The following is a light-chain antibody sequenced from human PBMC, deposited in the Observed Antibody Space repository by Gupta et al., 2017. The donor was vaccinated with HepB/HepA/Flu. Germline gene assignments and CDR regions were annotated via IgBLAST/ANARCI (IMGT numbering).Light chain of an antibody. CDR1: QGISSY. V-gene: IGKV1-9*01. CDR2: AAS. Sequence: DIQLTQSPSFLSASVGDRVTITCRANQGISSYLAWYQQKPGKAPKLLIYAASTLQSGVPSRFSGSGSGTEFTLTISSLQPEDFATYYCQQLNSYLTFGGGTKVEIK. J-gene: IGKJ4*01. CDR3: QQLNSYLT.